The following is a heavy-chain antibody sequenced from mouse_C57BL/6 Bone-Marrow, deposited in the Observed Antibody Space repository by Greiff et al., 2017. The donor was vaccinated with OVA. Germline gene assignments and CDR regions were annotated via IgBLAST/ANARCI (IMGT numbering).Heavy chain of an antibody. D-gene: IGHD1-1*01. CDR3: ARRGHGSSSYYFDY. CDR2: IYPGSGST. CDR1: GYTFTSYW. V-gene: IGHV1-55*01. Sequence: QVQLQQPGAELVKPGASVKMSCKTSGYTFTSYWITWVKQRPGQGLEWIGDIYPGSGSTNYNEKFKSKATLTVDTSSSTAYMQLSSLTSEDSAVYYCARRGHGSSSYYFDYWGQCTTLTVSS. J-gene: IGHJ2*01.